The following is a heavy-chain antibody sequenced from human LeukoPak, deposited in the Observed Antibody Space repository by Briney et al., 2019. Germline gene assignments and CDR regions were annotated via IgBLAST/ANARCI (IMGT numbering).Heavy chain of an antibody. J-gene: IGHJ4*02. Sequence: SETLSLTCAVYGGSFSGYYWSWIRHPPGKGLEWIGEINHSGSTNYNPSLKRRVTISVDTSKNQFSLKLSSVPAADTAVYYCARGSPNIAASPRVGFEYWGEGTLVTLSS. CDR2: INHSGST. CDR3: ARGSPNIAASPRVGFEY. D-gene: IGHD5-12*01. V-gene: IGHV4-34*01. CDR1: GGSFSGYY.